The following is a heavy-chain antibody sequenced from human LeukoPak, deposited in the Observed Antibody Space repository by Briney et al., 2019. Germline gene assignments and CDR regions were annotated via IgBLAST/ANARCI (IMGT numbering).Heavy chain of an antibody. CDR3: ARVKYCSSTSCSLFDY. CDR1: GYTFIGHY. J-gene: IGHJ4*02. D-gene: IGHD2-2*01. Sequence: ASVKVSCKASGYTFIGHYIHWVRQAPGQGLEWMGWINPNSGGTNYAQKFQGRVTMTRDTSISTAYMELSRLRSDDTAVYYCARVKYCSSTSCSLFDYWGQGTLVTVSS. V-gene: IGHV1-2*02. CDR2: INPNSGGT.